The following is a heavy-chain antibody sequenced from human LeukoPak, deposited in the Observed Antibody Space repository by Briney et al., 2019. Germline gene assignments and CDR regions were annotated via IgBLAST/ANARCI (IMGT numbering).Heavy chain of an antibody. CDR3: AISIAARPGYYYGMDV. CDR2: IIPILGIA. CDR1: GGTFSSYA. D-gene: IGHD6-6*01. Sequence: ASVKVSCKASGGTFSSYAISWVRQAPGQGLEWMGRIIPILGIANYAQKFQGRVTITADKSANTAYMELSSLRSEDTAVYYCAISIAARPGYYYGMDVWGQGTTVTVSS. J-gene: IGHJ6*02. V-gene: IGHV1-69*04.